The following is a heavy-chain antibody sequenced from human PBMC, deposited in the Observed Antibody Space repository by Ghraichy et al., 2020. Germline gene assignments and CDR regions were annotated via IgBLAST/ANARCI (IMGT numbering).Heavy chain of an antibody. CDR2: INPNSGGT. CDR3: ARDYGTGGSYFFDY. V-gene: IGHV1-2*02. D-gene: IGHD2-15*01. Sequence: ASVKVSCKASRYSFTGSFIHWVRQAPGQGLEWMGWINPNSGGTNFAQKFQGRVTMTRDTSISTAYMEVSRLRSDDTAVYYCARDYGTGGSYFFDYWGQGTLVTVSS. J-gene: IGHJ4*02. CDR1: RYSFTGSF.